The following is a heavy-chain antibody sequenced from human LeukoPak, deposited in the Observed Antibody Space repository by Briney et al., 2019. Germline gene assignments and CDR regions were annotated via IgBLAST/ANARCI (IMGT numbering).Heavy chain of an antibody. CDR3: AKDRGSYSYYYYYYMDV. Sequence: GGSLRLSCAASGFTFSNYGVHWVRQAPGKGLEWVAFVRNDGSDKFYADSVKGRFTISRDNSKNTLYLQMNSLRAEDTAVYYCAKDRGSYSYYYYYYMDVWGKGTTVTVSS. CDR1: GFTFSNYG. V-gene: IGHV3-30*02. CDR2: VRNDGSDK. D-gene: IGHD1-26*01. J-gene: IGHJ6*03.